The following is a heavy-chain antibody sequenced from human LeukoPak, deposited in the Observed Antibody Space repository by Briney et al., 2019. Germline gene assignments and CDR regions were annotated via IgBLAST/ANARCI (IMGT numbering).Heavy chain of an antibody. CDR3: AKSGGYPRGYYYYYYMDV. D-gene: IGHD5-12*01. CDR2: ISWNSGSI. V-gene: IGHV3-9*01. J-gene: IGHJ6*03. CDR1: GFTFDDYA. Sequence: PGGSLRLSCAASGFTFDDYAMHWVRQAPGKGLEWVSGISWNSGSIGYADSVKGRFTISRDNAKNSLYLQMNSLRAEDTALYYCAKSGGYPRGYYYYYYMDVWGKGTTVTISS.